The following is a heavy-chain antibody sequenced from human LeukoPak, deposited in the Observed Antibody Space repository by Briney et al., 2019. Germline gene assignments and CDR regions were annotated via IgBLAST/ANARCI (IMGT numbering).Heavy chain of an antibody. CDR1: GFTFSSYA. Sequence: GGSLRLSCAASGFTFSSYAMSWVRQAPGKGLEWVSAISGSGGSTYYADSVKGRFTISRGNSKNTLYLQMNSLRAEDTAVYYCAKFKGQWLVLGIVDYWGQGTLVTVSS. D-gene: IGHD6-19*01. V-gene: IGHV3-23*01. J-gene: IGHJ4*02. CDR2: ISGSGGST. CDR3: AKFKGQWLVLGIVDY.